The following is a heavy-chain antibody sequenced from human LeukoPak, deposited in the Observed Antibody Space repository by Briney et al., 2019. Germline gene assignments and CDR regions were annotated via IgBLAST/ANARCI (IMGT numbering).Heavy chain of an antibody. CDR3: AKCPTAYCSGGSCYADY. V-gene: IGHV3-23*01. Sequence: GGSLRLSCAASGFTFSNYAMSWVRQAPGKGLEWVSAISISGGNTYYADSVKGRFTVSRDNSKNTLYLQMNSLGAEDTAVYYCAKCPTAYCSGGSCYADYWGQGALVTVSS. J-gene: IGHJ4*02. CDR2: ISISGGNT. CDR1: GFTFSNYA. D-gene: IGHD2-15*01.